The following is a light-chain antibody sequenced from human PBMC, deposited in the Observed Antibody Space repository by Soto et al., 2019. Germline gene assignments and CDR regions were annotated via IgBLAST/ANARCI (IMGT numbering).Light chain of an antibody. CDR1: SSDVGAYKY. CDR3: SSFTGPTTLDV. Sequence: QSALTQPASVSGSPGQSVTISCTGTSSDVGAYKYVFWYQKHPGKAPKLMIYGVSNRPSGISNRFSGSKSGNTAFLTISGLQPEDEADYYCSSFTGPTTLDVFGTGTKLTVL. J-gene: IGLJ1*01. CDR2: GVS. V-gene: IGLV2-14*03.